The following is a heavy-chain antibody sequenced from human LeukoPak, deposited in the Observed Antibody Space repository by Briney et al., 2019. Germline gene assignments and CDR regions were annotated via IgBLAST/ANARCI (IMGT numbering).Heavy chain of an antibody. V-gene: IGHV3-7*01. D-gene: IGHD3-22*01. Sequence: GGSLKLSCAASGFTFSSYWMSWVRQAPGKGLEWVANIKQDGSEKYYVDSVKGRFTISRDNAKNSLYLQMNSLRAEDTAVYCCARDGPDDYYDSSGYSYWGQGTLVTVSS. CDR3: ARDGPDDYYDSSGYSY. CDR1: GFTFSSYW. CDR2: IKQDGSEK. J-gene: IGHJ4*02.